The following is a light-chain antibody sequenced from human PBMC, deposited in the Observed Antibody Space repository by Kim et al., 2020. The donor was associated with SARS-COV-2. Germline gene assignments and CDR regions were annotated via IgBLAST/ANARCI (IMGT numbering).Light chain of an antibody. CDR1: SSNLGAGYD. Sequence: QSVLTQPPSVSGAPGQRVTISCTGSSSNLGAGYDVNWYQQLPGTVPKLLIYANSNRPSGVPGRFSGSKSGSSASLAITGLQAEDETDYYCQSYDSSLSVYVFGTGTKVTVL. CDR3: QSYDSSLSVYV. V-gene: IGLV1-40*01. J-gene: IGLJ1*01. CDR2: ANS.